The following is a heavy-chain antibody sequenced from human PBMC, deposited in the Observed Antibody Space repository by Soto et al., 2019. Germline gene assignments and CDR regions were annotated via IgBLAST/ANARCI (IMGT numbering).Heavy chain of an antibody. Sequence: SLRLSCAASGFTFSSYAMHWVRQAPGKGLEWVAVISYDGSNKYYADSVKGRFTISRDNSKNTLYLQMNSLRAEDTAVYYCARGALGCSGGSCYSVAHYWGQGTLVTVSS. J-gene: IGHJ4*02. D-gene: IGHD2-15*01. CDR3: ARGALGCSGGSCYSVAHY. CDR1: GFTFSSYA. V-gene: IGHV3-30-3*01. CDR2: ISYDGSNK.